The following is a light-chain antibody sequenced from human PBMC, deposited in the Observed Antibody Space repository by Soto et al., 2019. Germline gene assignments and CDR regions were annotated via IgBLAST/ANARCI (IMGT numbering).Light chain of an antibody. J-gene: IGKJ2*01. V-gene: IGKV3-15*01. CDR2: GAS. CDR1: QSVSSN. CDR3: QQYNNWPPLYT. Sequence: EIVMTQSPATLSVSPGERATLSCRASQSVSSNLAWYQQKPGQAPRLLIYGASTRATGIPARFSGSGSGTEFPFTISSLQSEDFAVYYCQQYNNWPPLYTFGQGTKLEIK.